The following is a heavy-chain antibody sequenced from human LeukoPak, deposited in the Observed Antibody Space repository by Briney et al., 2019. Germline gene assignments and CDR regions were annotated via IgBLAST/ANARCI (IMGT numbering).Heavy chain of an antibody. V-gene: IGHV4-4*07. Sequence: TSETLSLTCTVSGGSISSYYWSWIRQPAGKGLEWIGRIYTSWSTNYNPSLKRRVTMSVDTSKNQFSLKLSSVTAADTAVYYCARDGGYYGSGSYLSPYYYYYMDVWGKGTTVTISS. CDR3: ARDGGYYGSGSYLSPYYYYYMDV. CDR1: GGSISSYY. D-gene: IGHD3-10*01. CDR2: IYTSWST. J-gene: IGHJ6*03.